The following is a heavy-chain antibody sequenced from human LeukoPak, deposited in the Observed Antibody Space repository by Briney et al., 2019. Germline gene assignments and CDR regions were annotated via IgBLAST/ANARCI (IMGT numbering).Heavy chain of an antibody. CDR3: ARSLNLDTYGSGSYYSN. CDR2: IYYGVTT. Sequence: PSETLSLTCTVSDGSISSSTYYWAWIRQPPGKGLEWIGSIYYGVTTYYNPSLKRRVTISVDTSKNHFSLKLSSVTAADTAVYYCARSLNLDTYGSGSYYSNWGQGALVTVSS. V-gene: IGHV4-39*02. D-gene: IGHD3-10*01. CDR1: DGSISSSTYY. J-gene: IGHJ4*02.